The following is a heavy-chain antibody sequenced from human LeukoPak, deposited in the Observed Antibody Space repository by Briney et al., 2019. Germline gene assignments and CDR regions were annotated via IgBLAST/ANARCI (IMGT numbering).Heavy chain of an antibody. CDR2: INHSGST. Sequence: SETLSLTCAGYGGSFSGYYWSWIRQPPGKGLEWIGEINHSGSTNYNPSLKSRVTISVDASKNQFSLKLSSVTAADTAVYYCARGGTIFGVVIIHGNWFDPWGQGTLVTVPS. V-gene: IGHV4-34*01. CDR1: GGSFSGYY. D-gene: IGHD3-3*01. J-gene: IGHJ5*02. CDR3: ARGGTIFGVVIIHGNWFDP.